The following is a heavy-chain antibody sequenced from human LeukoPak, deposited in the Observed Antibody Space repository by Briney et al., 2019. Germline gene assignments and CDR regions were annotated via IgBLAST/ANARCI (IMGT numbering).Heavy chain of an antibody. D-gene: IGHD6-13*01. CDR1: GGSISSGGYY. V-gene: IGHV4-31*03. CDR2: IYYSGST. Sequence: SETLSLTCTVSGGSISSGGYYWSWIRQHPGKGLEWIGYIYYSGSTYYNPSLKSRVTISVDTSKNQFSLKLSSVTAADTAVYYCARGQYSSSWYSYWGQGTLVTVSS. J-gene: IGHJ4*02. CDR3: ARGQYSSSWYSY.